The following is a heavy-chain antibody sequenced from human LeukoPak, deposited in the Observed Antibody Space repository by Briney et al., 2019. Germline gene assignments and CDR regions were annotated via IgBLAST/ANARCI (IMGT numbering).Heavy chain of an antibody. Sequence: GGSLRLSCAASGFTFSSYSMNWVRQAPGKGLEWVSYISSSSSTIYYADSVKGRFTISRDNAKNSLYLQMNSLRAEDTAVYYCARVGGSYPRGGYYYYYYMDVWGKGTTVTVSS. D-gene: IGHD1-26*01. CDR3: ARVGGSYPRGGYYYYYYMDV. CDR2: ISSSSSTI. V-gene: IGHV3-48*01. CDR1: GFTFSSYS. J-gene: IGHJ6*03.